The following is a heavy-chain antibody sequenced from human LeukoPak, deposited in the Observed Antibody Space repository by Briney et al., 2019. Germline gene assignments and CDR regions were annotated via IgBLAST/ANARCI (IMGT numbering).Heavy chain of an antibody. J-gene: IGHJ4*02. CDR3: ARETYSNILTGTDY. CDR2: ISTHDDNI. D-gene: IGHD3-9*01. V-gene: IGHV1-18*01. Sequence: ASVKVSCKASGYTFTSYGISWVRQAPGQGLEWLGWISTHDDNIKYAQSLQGRLTLTIDTSTSTAYMELRSLTSDDTAVYYCARETYSNILTGTDYWGPGTLVTVSS. CDR1: GYTFTSYG.